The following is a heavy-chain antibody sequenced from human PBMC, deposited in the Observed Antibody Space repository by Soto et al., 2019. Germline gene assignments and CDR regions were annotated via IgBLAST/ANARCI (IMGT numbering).Heavy chain of an antibody. CDR3: ARFIRLYHMDV. Sequence: SETLSLTCTVSGGSISSSSYYWGWIRQPPGKGLEWIGSIYYSGSTYYNPSLKSRVTISVDTSKNQFSLKLSSVTAADTAVYYCARFIRLYHMDVWGKGTTVTVSS. CDR2: IYYSGST. J-gene: IGHJ6*03. V-gene: IGHV4-39*01. CDR1: GGSISSSSYY. D-gene: IGHD3-16*02.